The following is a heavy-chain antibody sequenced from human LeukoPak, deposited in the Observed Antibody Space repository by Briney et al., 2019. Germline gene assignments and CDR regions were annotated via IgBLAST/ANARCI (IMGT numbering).Heavy chain of an antibody. D-gene: IGHD6-19*01. CDR1: GYTFTDFY. V-gene: IGHV1-2*04. J-gene: IGHJ4*02. CDR2: TNPNSGGT. CDR3: AREMKYNSGWLAY. Sequence: ASVKVSCKASGYTFTDFYIHWVRQAPGQGLEWMGWTNPNSGGTLFAEKFQGWVTMTRDTSISTAYMELSGLSSTDTALYYCAREMKYNSGWLAYCGQGTLVAVSS.